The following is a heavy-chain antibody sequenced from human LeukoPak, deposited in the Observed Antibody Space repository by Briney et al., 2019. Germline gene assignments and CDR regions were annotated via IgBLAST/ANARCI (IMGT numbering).Heavy chain of an antibody. V-gene: IGHV1-8*01. D-gene: IGHD2-2*01. CDR1: GYTFTSYD. CDR2: MNPNSGNT. CDR3: ARGDIVVVSAAIVLTFDP. J-gene: IGHJ5*02. Sequence: ASVKVSCKASGYTFTSYDINWVRQATGQGLEWMGWMNPNSGNTGYAQKFQGRVTMTRNTSISTAYMELSSLRSEDTAVYYCARGDIVVVSAAIVLTFDPWGQGTLVTVSS.